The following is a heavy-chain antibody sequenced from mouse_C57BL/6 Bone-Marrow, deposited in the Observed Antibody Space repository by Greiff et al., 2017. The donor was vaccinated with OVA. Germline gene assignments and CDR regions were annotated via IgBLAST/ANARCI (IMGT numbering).Heavy chain of an antibody. CDR1: GFTIKNTY. V-gene: IGHV14-3*01. Sequence: EVQLQQSVAELVRPGASVKLSCTASGFTIKNTYMHWVKQRPEQGLEWIGRIDPANGNTTYAPKFKGKATITADTSSNTAYLQLSSLTSEDTAIYYGDREGSNYGYWYFDVWGTGTTVTVSS. CDR3: DREGSNYGYWYFDV. CDR2: IDPANGNT. D-gene: IGHD2-5*01. J-gene: IGHJ1*03.